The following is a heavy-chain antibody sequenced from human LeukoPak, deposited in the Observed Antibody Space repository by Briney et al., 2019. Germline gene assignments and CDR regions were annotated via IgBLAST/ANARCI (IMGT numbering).Heavy chain of an antibody. CDR1: GSFISSHY. CDR3: VRVMTWCTDTDCYGDWFDS. CDR2: LYGNGNT. J-gene: IGHJ5*01. V-gene: IGHV4-4*07. Sequence: PSETLSLTCAVSGSFISSHYWSWVRQPAGKRLEWIGRLYGNGNTKYNPSLKSRVIMSVDTSKNQFSLTLTSVTAADTAVYYCVRVMTWCTDTDCYGDWFDSWGQGALVTVSS. D-gene: IGHD2-21*02.